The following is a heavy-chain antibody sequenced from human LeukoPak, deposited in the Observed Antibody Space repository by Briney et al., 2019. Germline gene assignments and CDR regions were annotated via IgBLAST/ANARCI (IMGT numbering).Heavy chain of an antibody. CDR3: ARDQGSPYYGMDV. V-gene: IGHV4-61*08. J-gene: IGHJ6*02. CDR1: GGSISSGGYS. Sequence: PSETLSLTCAVSGGSISSGGYSWSWIRQPPGEGLEWIGYIYYSGSTNYSPSLKSRVTISVDTSKNQFSLKLSSVTAADTAVYYCARDQGSPYYGMDVWGQGTTVTVSS. CDR2: IYYSGST. D-gene: IGHD6-13*01.